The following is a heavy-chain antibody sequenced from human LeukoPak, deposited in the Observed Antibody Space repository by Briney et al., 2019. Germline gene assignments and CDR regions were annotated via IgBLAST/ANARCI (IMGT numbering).Heavy chain of an antibody. V-gene: IGHV1-46*01. CDR1: GYTFTSYY. CDR3: VTDEGGGGKSVG. J-gene: IGHJ4*02. D-gene: IGHD4-23*01. Sequence: ASVKVSCKASGYTFTSYYMHWVRQAPGQGLEWMGIINPSGGGTTYAQKFQGRVTVTRDTSTSTVYLDLNSLRSEDTAVYYCVTDEGGGGKSVGWGQGTLVTVSS. CDR2: INPSGGGT.